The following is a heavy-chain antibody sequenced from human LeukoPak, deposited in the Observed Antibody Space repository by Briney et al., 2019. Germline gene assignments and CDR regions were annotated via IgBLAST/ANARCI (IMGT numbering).Heavy chain of an antibody. CDR2: LYPSGIT. V-gene: IGHV4-38-2*02. D-gene: IGHD6-13*01. J-gene: IGHJ4*02. Sequence: PAETLSLTCDVSGYSISSGYDLVWIRQPPGKGLEWIGNLYPSGITYYNPSLKSRVTISVDTSKNQISLNLSSVTAADTAVYYCARDTAAAGNFDYWGQGTLVTVSS. CDR3: ARDTAAAGNFDY. CDR1: GYSISSGYD.